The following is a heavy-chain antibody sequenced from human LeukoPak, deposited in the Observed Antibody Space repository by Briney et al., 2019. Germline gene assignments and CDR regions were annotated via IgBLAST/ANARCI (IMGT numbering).Heavy chain of an antibody. V-gene: IGHV1-69*01. J-gene: IGHJ3*02. CDR2: IIPIFGTA. Sequence: SVKVSCKASGGTFSSYAISWVRQAPGQGLEWMGGIIPIFGTANYAQKFQGRVTITADESTSTAYMELSSLRSEDTAVYYCARDLRGGYCSSTSCYGMIGAFDIWGQGTMVTVSS. CDR1: GGTFSSYA. CDR3: ARDLRGGYCSSTSCYGMIGAFDI. D-gene: IGHD2-2*01.